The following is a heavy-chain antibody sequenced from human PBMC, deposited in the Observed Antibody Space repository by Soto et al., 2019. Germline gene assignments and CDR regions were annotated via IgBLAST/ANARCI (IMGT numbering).Heavy chain of an antibody. CDR1: GFTFTSYA. CDR3: ARDARRSNPPYYFDS. CDR2: ISGGGGNT. V-gene: IGHV3-23*01. J-gene: IGHJ4*02. Sequence: HPGGSLRLSCAASGFTFTSYAMNWVRQAPGKGLEWVSTISGGGGNTYYSDSVKGRFTISRDNSKSTLYLQMNSLRAEDSAVYYCARDARRSNPPYYFDSWGQGTLVTVS. D-gene: IGHD4-4*01.